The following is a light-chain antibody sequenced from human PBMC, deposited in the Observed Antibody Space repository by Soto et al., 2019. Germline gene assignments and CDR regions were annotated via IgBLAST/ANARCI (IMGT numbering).Light chain of an antibody. CDR3: QQCGSSPLT. CDR1: QSVSSN. V-gene: IGKV3D-15*01. CDR2: GAS. Sequence: EIVMTQSPATLSVSPVERSSLSCRASQSVSSNLAWYQQKPGQAPRLLIYGASTRATGIPARFSGSGSGTEFTLNISRLEPEDFAVYYCQQCGSSPLTFGQGTKVDIK. J-gene: IGKJ1*01.